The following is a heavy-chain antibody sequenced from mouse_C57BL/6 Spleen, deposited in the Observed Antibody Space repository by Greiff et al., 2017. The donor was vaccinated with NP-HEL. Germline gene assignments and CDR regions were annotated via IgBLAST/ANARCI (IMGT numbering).Heavy chain of an antibody. CDR1: GYAFSSYW. V-gene: IGHV1-80*01. D-gene: IGHD2-12*01. Sequence: VKLQESGAELVKPGASVKISCKASGYAFSSYWMNWVKQRPGKGLEWIGQIYPGDGDTNYNGKFKGKATLTADKSSSTAYMQLSSLTSEDSAVYFCAREDYSAYYYAMDYWGQGTSVTVSS. CDR2: IYPGDGDT. J-gene: IGHJ4*01. CDR3: AREDYSAYYYAMDY.